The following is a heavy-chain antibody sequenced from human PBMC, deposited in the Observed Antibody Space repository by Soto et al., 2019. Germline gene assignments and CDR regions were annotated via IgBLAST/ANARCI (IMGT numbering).Heavy chain of an antibody. CDR3: ARGRYGDY. CDR1: GYAFTTYG. J-gene: IGHJ4*02. V-gene: IGHV1-18*01. CDR2: ISAHNGNT. D-gene: IGHD1-1*01. Sequence: QVHLVQSGAEVKKPGASVKVSCKGSGYAFTTYGITWVRQAPGQGLEWMGWISAHNGNTNYAQKLQGRVTVTRDTPTSTAYMALRGLRSDDTTVYYCARGRYGDYWGQGALVTVSS.